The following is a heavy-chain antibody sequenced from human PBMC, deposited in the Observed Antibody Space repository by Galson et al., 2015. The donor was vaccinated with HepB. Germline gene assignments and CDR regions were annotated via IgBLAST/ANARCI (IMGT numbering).Heavy chain of an antibody. D-gene: IGHD3-16*01. CDR3: ARDRAVIALGAFDH. CDR1: GFTFSSYW. CDR2: IKQDGSEK. V-gene: IGHV3-7*01. Sequence: SLRLSCAASGFTFSSYWMSWVRQAPGKRLEWVANIKQDGSEKYYVDSLKGRFTISRDNAKNSLFLQMNSLRAEDTAVYYCARDRAVIALGAFDHWGQGTLVTVSS. J-gene: IGHJ4*02.